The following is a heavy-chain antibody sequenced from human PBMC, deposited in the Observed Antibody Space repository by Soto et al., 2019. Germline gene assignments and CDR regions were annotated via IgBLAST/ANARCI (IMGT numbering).Heavy chain of an antibody. Sequence: GGSLRLSCAASGFTVSSNYMSWVRQAPGKGLEWVSVIYSGSSTYYADSVKGRFTISRDNSKNTLYLQMNSMRAEDTAVYYCARECSGCGDYWGQGTLVTVSS. CDR3: ARECSGCGDY. CDR1: GFTVSSNY. V-gene: IGHV3-66*02. D-gene: IGHD2-15*01. J-gene: IGHJ4*02. CDR2: IYSGSST.